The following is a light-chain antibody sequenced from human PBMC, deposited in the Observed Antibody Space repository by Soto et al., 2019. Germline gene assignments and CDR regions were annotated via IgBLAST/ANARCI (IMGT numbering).Light chain of an antibody. CDR3: QQSYSTTWT. CDR1: QSISTH. Sequence: DIQMTQSPSSLSASVGDRVSITCRASQSISTHLSWYQQKPGKAPKLLIYAASSLQSWVPSRFTGSGSGTDFTLTISSLQHEDLATYYCQQSYSTTWTFGQGTKVDIK. J-gene: IGKJ1*01. V-gene: IGKV1-39*01. CDR2: AAS.